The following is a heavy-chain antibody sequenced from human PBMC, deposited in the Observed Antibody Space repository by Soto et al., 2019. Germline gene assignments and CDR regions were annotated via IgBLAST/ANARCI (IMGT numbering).Heavy chain of an antibody. CDR1: GFTFSSYS. V-gene: IGHV3-21*01. CDR3: ARLLLGYDAFDI. D-gene: IGHD2-15*01. J-gene: IGHJ3*02. CDR2: ISSSSSYI. Sequence: EVQLVESGGGLVKPGGSLRLSCAASGFTFSSYSMNWVRQAPGKGLEWVSSISSSSSYIYYADSVKGRFTISRDNDKNSRDLEMNSLIAEDTGVYYCARLLLGYDAFDIWGQGTMVTVSS.